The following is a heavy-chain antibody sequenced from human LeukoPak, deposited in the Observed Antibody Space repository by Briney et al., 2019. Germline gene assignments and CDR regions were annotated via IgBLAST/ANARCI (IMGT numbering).Heavy chain of an antibody. V-gene: IGHV3-7*01. CDR2: IKEDGSAE. Sequence: GGSLRLSCAASGFTFRTYWMNWVRQVPGKGLEWVANIKEDGSAEYYVDSVEGRFTISRDNAKNSLYLQMNSLRAEDTAVYYCARDGTFGVAILHHFMDVWGKGTTVTVSS. CDR1: GFTFRTYW. D-gene: IGHD3-3*01. J-gene: IGHJ6*03. CDR3: ARDGTFGVAILHHFMDV.